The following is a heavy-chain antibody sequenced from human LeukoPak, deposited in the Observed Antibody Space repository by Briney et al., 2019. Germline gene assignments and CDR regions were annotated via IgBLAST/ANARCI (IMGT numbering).Heavy chain of an antibody. CDR3: ARGGCINGVCYRNWFDP. D-gene: IGHD2-8*01. CDR1: GGSFSGYY. J-gene: IGHJ5*02. Sequence: PSETLSLTCAVYGGSFSGYYWSWIRQPPGKGLEWIGEINHSGSTNYNPSLKSRVTISVDTSKNQFSLKLSSVTAADTAVYYCARGGCINGVCYRNWFDPWGQGTLVTVSS. CDR2: INHSGST. V-gene: IGHV4-34*01.